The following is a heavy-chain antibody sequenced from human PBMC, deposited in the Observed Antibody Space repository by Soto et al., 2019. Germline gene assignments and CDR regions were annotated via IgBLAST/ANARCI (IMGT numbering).Heavy chain of an antibody. D-gene: IGHD3-10*01. V-gene: IGHV4-30-2*01. CDR3: ARAIRGVIRSWFDP. J-gene: IGHJ5*02. CDR1: GGSISSGGYS. CDR2: IYHSGST. Sequence: QLQLQESGSGLVKPSQTLSLTCAVSGGSISSGGYSWSWIRQPPGKGLEWIGYIYHSGSTYYNPSLKRRVTISVDRSKNQFSLKLSSVTAADTAVYYCARAIRGVIRSWFDPWGQGTLVTVSS.